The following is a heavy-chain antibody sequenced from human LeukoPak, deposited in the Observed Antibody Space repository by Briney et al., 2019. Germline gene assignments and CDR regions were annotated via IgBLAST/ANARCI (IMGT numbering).Heavy chain of an antibody. J-gene: IGHJ4*02. CDR3: ARVAPNSSDIRGYFDY. CDR1: GGSFSGYY. V-gene: IGHV4-34*01. Sequence: SEALSLTCAVYGGSFSGYYWSWIRQPPGKGLEWIGEINHSGSTNYNPSLKSRVTISVDTSKNQFSLKLSSVTAADTAVYYCARVAPNSSDIRGYFDYWGQGTLVTVSS. CDR2: INHSGST. D-gene: IGHD6-19*01.